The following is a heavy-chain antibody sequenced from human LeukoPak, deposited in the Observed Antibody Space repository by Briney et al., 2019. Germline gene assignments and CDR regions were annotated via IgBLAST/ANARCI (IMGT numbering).Heavy chain of an antibody. CDR1: GYSFSTYW. J-gene: IGHJ4*02. CDR3: AKQPNSMVRGIIITDYYFDY. V-gene: IGHV5-51*01. D-gene: IGHD3-10*01. Sequence: GESLKISCKGSGYSFSTYWIGWVRQMPGKGLEWMGIIYPNDSDTRYSPSFQGQVTISADKSISTAYLQWSSLKASDTAMYYCAKQPNSMVRGIIITDYYFDYWGQGTLVTVSS. CDR2: IYPNDSDT.